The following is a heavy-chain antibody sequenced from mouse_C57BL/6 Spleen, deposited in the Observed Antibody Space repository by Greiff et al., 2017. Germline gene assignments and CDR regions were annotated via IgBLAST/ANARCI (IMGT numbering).Heavy chain of an antibody. CDR3: ASQGVGDGYYVLFAY. Sequence: VQLKASGPELVKPGASVKISCKASGYSFTDYNMNWVKQSNGKSLEWIGVINPNYGTTSYNQKFKGKATLTVDQSSSTAYMQLNSLTSEDSAVYYCASQGVGDGYYVLFAYWGQGTLVTVSA. CDR2: INPNYGTT. V-gene: IGHV1-39*01. J-gene: IGHJ3*01. CDR1: GYSFTDYN. D-gene: IGHD2-3*01.